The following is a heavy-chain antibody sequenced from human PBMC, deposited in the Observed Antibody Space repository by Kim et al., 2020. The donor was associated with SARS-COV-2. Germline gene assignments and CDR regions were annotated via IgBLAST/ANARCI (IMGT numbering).Heavy chain of an antibody. CDR2: IYYSGST. D-gene: IGHD5-18*01. V-gene: IGHV4-31*03. Sequence: SETLSLTCTVSGGSISSGGYYWSWIRQHPGKGLEWIGYIYYSGSTYYNPSLKSRVTISVDTSKNQFSLKLSSVTAADTAVYYCARVSVDTAMVTAIDYWGQGTLVTFSS. CDR1: GGSISSGGYY. J-gene: IGHJ4*02. CDR3: ARVSVDTAMVTAIDY.